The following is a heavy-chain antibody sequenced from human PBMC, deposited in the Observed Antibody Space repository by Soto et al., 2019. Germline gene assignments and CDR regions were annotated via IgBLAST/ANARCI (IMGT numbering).Heavy chain of an antibody. CDR1: GFTFSDYY. J-gene: IGHJ3*02. D-gene: IGHD2-2*01. CDR2: ISSIGITI. CDR3: AKVKYAPSQDI. Sequence: GGSLRLSCAASGFTFSDYYMSWIRHSPFKFLYFFSYISSIGITIYYADSVKGRFTISRDNAKNSLYLQMNSLRAEDTAVYYCAKVKYAPSQDIWGQGTMVTVSS. V-gene: IGHV3-11*01.